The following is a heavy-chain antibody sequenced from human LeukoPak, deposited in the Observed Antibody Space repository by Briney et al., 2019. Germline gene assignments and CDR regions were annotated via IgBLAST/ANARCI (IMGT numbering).Heavy chain of an antibody. CDR1: RYTFTDYY. D-gene: IGHD6-6*01. CDR2: INPNSGGT. Sequence: ASVKVSCKASRYTFTDYYIRWVRQAPGQGLEWMGRINPNSGGTNFARKFQGRVTLTRDTSISTAYMKLTSLISDDTAVYYCARARSVAARSFFDYWGRGTLVTVSS. J-gene: IGHJ4*02. V-gene: IGHV1-2*06. CDR3: ARARSVAARSFFDY.